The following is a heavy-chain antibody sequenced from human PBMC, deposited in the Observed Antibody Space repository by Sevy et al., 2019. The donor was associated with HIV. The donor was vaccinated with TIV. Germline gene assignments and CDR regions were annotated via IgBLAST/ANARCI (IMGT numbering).Heavy chain of an antibody. V-gene: IGHV3-7*01. J-gene: IGHJ4*02. CDR1: GFSFSSYW. D-gene: IGHD5-18*01. Sequence: GGSLRLSCAASGFSFSSYWMSWVRQAPGKGLEWVATMKQDGTEKDYVDSVKGRFTISRDNSKSSLFLQMNSLSAEDTAGDYCVRGGLGGYSYSLDCWGQGTLVTVSS. CDR3: VRGGLGGYSYSLDC. CDR2: MKQDGTEK.